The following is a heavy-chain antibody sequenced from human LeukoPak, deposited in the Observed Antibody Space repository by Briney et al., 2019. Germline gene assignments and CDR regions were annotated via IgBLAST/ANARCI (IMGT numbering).Heavy chain of an antibody. CDR3: ARDGSDYDLDY. J-gene: IGHJ4*02. D-gene: IGHD4-17*01. Sequence: GGSLRLSCAASGFIFRNNGMHWVRRAPGKGLEWVAVIWHDGSNKYYADSVKGRFTISRDNSKNTLYLQMNSLRAEDTAVYYCARDGSDYDLDYWGQGTLVTVSS. V-gene: IGHV3-33*08. CDR2: IWHDGSNK. CDR1: GFIFRNNG.